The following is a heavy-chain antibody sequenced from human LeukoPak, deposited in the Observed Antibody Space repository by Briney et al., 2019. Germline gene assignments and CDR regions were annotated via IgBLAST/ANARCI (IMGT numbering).Heavy chain of an antibody. CDR3: AKGGYDYVEMGYFDY. CDR1: GFIFANYA. D-gene: IGHD5-12*01. Sequence: GGSLRLSCAVSGFIFANYAMSWVQAPGKGLEWVSVIIGSSGSTFYADSVKGRFTISRDKSKNTLYLQMNSLRAEDTAVYYCAKGGYDYVEMGYFDYWGQGTLVTVSS. J-gene: IGHJ4*02. CDR2: IIGSSGST. V-gene: IGHV3-23*01.